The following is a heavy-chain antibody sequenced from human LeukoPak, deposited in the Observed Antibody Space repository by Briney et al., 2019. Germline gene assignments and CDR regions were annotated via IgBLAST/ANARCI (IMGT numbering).Heavy chain of an antibody. D-gene: IGHD2-8*01. J-gene: IGHJ4*02. CDR3: AKEYCSNSVCHSLDY. Sequence: GGSLRLSCAASGFTFSSSGMHWVRQAPGKGLEWVAVISYDGSNKYYADSVKGRFTFSRDNSKNTLYLQLNSLRAEDTAVYYCAKEYCSNSVCHSLDYWGQGTLVTVSS. CDR2: ISYDGSNK. V-gene: IGHV3-30*18. CDR1: GFTFSSSG.